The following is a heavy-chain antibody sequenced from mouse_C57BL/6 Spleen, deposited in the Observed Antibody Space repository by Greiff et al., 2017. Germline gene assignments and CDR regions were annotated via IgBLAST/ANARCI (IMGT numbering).Heavy chain of an antibody. CDR1: GYTFTSYW. V-gene: IGHV1-55*01. D-gene: IGHD1-1*01. CDR3: ARLLSSYWYFDV. Sequence: QVQLKQPGAELVKPGASVKMSCKASGYTFTSYWITWVKQRPGQGLEWIGDIYPGSGSTNYNEKFKSKATLTVDTSSSTAYMQLSSLTSEDSAVYYCARLLSSYWYFDVWGTGTTVTVSS. CDR2: IYPGSGST. J-gene: IGHJ1*03.